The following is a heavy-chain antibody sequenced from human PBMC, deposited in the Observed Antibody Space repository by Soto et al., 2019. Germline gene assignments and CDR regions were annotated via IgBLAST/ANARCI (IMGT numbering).Heavy chain of an antibody. V-gene: IGHV4-34*01. CDR1: GGSFSGYY. D-gene: IGHD3-10*01. J-gene: IGHJ6*03. CDR2: INHSGST. CDR3: ARGMTITMVRGVIIPRYYMDV. Sequence: SETLSLTCAVYGGSFSGYYWSWIRQPPGKGLEWIGEINHSGSTNYNPSLKSRVTISVDTSKNQFSLKLSSVTAADTAVYYCARGMTITMVRGVIIPRYYMDVWGKGTKVTSP.